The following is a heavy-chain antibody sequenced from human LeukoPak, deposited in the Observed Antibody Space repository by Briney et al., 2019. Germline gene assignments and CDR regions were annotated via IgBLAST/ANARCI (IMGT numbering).Heavy chain of an antibody. CDR2: INHSGST. V-gene: IGHV4-34*01. D-gene: IGHD5-12*01. CDR3: ARSAVIVATSPYYYYGMDV. CDR1: GGSFSGYY. J-gene: IGHJ6*02. Sequence: SETLSLTCAVYGGSFSGYYWSWIRQPPGKGLEWIGEINHSGSTNYNPSLKSRVTISVDTSKNQFSLKLSSVTAADTAVYYCARSAVIVATSPYYYYGMDVWGQGTTVTVSS.